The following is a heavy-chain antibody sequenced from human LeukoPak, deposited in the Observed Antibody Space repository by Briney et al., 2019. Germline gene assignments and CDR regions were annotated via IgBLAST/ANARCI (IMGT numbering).Heavy chain of an antibody. CDR2: INHSGST. D-gene: IGHD6-13*01. CDR1: GVSFSGYY. CDR3: ARVGGSSWDY. Sequence: SETLSLTCAVYGVSFSGYYWSWIRQPPGKGLEWIGEINHSGSTNYNPSLKSRVTISVDTSKNQFSLELSSVTAADTAVYYCARVGGSSWDYWGQGTLVTVSS. V-gene: IGHV4-34*01. J-gene: IGHJ4*02.